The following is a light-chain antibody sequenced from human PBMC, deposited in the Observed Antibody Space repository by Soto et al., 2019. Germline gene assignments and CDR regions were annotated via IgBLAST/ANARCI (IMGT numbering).Light chain of an antibody. CDR3: QQYGSSPLFT. CDR1: QSVSSNY. J-gene: IGKJ3*01. CDR2: GAS. Sequence: EIVLTQSPGTLSLSPGERATLSCRASQSVSSNYLAWYQQRPGQAPRLLIYGASSRATGIPDRFSGSGSGADFTHTISRLEPEDFAVYYCQQYGSSPLFTFGPGTKVDIK. V-gene: IGKV3-20*01.